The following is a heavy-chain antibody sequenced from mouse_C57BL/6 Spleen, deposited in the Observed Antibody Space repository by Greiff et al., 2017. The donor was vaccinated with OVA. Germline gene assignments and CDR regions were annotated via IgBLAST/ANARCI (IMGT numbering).Heavy chain of an antibody. V-gene: IGHV5-9*01. CDR2: ISGGGGNT. CDR1: GFTFSSYT. Sequence: EAKVVESGGGLVKPGGSLKLSCAASGFTFSSYTMSWVRQTPEKRLEWVATISGGGGNTYYPDSVKGRFTISRDNAKNTLYLQMSSLRSEDTALYYCARQGRLPPDDAMGYWGQGTSVTVSS. D-gene: IGHD2-2*01. CDR3: ARQGRLPPDDAMGY. J-gene: IGHJ4*01.